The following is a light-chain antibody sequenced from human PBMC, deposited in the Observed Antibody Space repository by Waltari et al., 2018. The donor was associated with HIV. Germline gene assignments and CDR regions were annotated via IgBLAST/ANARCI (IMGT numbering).Light chain of an antibody. CDR2: NTD. J-gene: IGLJ3*02. CDR3: ALYMGSGVWV. CDR1: LGSVSTTYY. Sequence: QTVVTQEPSFSVSPGATVTLTFGLRLGSVSTTYYPSWYQQTPGQAPRTLSYNTDTRSAGVPDRFSGSIVGDKAVLTITGAQADDECDYYCALYMGSGVWVFGGGTTLTVL. V-gene: IGLV8-61*01.